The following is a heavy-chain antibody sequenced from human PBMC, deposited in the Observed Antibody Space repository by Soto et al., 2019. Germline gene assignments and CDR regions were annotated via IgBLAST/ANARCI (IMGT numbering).Heavy chain of an antibody. J-gene: IGHJ5*02. CDR2: IYGGERT. CDR3: AREPWAGTTP. Sequence: EEQLVESGGGFAQPGGSLRLSCAASGFSVTNDYMSWVRQAPGKGLEWVSVIYGGERTFYADSVKGRFTISRDSSRNTLFLQMNNLRAEDTGIYYCAREPWAGTTPWGQGALVTVSS. V-gene: IGHV3-66*01. CDR1: GFSVTNDY. D-gene: IGHD4-17*01.